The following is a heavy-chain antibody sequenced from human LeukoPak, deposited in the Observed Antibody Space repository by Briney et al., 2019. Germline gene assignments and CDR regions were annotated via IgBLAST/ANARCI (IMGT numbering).Heavy chain of an antibody. Sequence: GGSLRLSCAASGFTFSSYSMNWVRQAPGKGLEWVSSISSSSSYIYYADSVKGRFTISRDNAKNSLYLQMNSLRAQDTAVYYCARYCSSTSCYGFDPWGQGTLVTVSS. J-gene: IGHJ5*02. V-gene: IGHV3-21*01. CDR1: GFTFSSYS. D-gene: IGHD2-2*01. CDR3: ARYCSSTSCYGFDP. CDR2: ISSSSSYI.